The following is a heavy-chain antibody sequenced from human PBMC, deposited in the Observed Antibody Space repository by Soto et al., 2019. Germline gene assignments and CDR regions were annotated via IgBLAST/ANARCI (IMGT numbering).Heavy chain of an antibody. CDR2: IYTSGST. CDR3: ARVGHYYDTSGYRGYYFDF. Sequence: PSETLSLTCTVSGGSISSYYWSLIRQPAGKGLECIGRIYTSGSTNYNPSLKSRLTISVDTSKNQFSLELSSVTAADTAVYYCARVGHYYDTSGYRGYYFDFWGLGTLVTVSS. J-gene: IGHJ4*02. D-gene: IGHD3-22*01. CDR1: GGSISSYY. V-gene: IGHV4-4*07.